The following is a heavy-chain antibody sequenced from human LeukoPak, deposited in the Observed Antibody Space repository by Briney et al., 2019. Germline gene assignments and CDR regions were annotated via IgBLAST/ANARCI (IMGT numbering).Heavy chain of an antibody. CDR2: IEISGAVT. V-gene: IGHV3-21*01. CDR1: GFTFSNHG. Sequence: GGSLRPSCAASGFTFSNHGMTWVRQAPGKGLEWVSAIEISGAVTYYADSVKGRFTISRDNAKNSLYLQMNSLRDEDTAVYYCARDGYGDPGLFDYWGQGTLVTVSS. J-gene: IGHJ4*02. D-gene: IGHD4-17*01. CDR3: ARDGYGDPGLFDY.